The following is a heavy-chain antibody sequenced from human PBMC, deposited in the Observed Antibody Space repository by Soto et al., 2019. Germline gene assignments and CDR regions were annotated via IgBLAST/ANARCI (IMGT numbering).Heavy chain of an antibody. V-gene: IGHV3-23*01. J-gene: IGHJ4*02. CDR1: GFTFSSYA. D-gene: IGHD6-6*01. Sequence: EVQLLESGGGLVQPGGSLRLSCAASGFTFSSYAMNWVRQAPGKGLGWVSAISASGTNTYYADSVKGRFTMSRDNSKNTLYLQMNSLRAEDTAVYYCAKISSGSAATDYWGQGTLVTVSS. CDR2: ISASGTNT. CDR3: AKISSGSAATDY.